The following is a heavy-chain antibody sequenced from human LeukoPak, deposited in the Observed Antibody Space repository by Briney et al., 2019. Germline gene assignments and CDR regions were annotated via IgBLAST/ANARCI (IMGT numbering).Heavy chain of an antibody. CDR3: TKSDWFAP. D-gene: IGHD3-3*01. CDR1: GFTFSGW. V-gene: IGHV3-74*01. Sequence: QPGGSLRLSCAASGFTFSGWMHWVRQAPGKGLVWLSRIKNDGSITSYADSVKGRFTISRDNAKNTLYLQMNSLRVEDTAVYSCTKSDWFAPWGQGTLVTVSS. CDR2: IKNDGSIT. J-gene: IGHJ5*02.